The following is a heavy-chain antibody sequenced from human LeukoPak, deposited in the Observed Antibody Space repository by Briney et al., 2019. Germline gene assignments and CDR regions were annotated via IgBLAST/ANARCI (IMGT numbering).Heavy chain of an antibody. Sequence: GGSLRLSCAASGFTFSSYSMNWVRQAPGKGLEWVSYIRSSSSTIYYADSVKGRFTISRDNAKNSLYLQMNSLRAEDTAVYYCARLYSSGWFLDYWGRGTLVTVSS. J-gene: IGHJ4*02. CDR1: GFTFSSYS. CDR2: IRSSSSTI. V-gene: IGHV3-48*01. CDR3: ARLYSSGWFLDY. D-gene: IGHD6-19*01.